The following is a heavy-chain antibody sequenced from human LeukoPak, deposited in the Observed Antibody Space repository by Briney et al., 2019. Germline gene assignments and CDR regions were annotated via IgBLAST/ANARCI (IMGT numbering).Heavy chain of an antibody. J-gene: IGHJ3*01. CDR2: INHSGST. Sequence: SETLSLTCAVYGGSFSGYYWSWIRQPPGKGLEWIGEINHSGSTNYNPSLKSRVTISLDTSKNQFSLKLTSVTAADTAVYYCAKAPYLSSGSWGQGILVAVSS. D-gene: IGHD3-22*01. CDR1: GGSFSGYY. CDR3: AKAPYLSSGS. V-gene: IGHV4-34*01.